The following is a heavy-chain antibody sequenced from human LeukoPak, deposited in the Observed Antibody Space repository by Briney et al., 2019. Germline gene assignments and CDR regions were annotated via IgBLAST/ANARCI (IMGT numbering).Heavy chain of an antibody. V-gene: IGHV3-23*01. D-gene: IGHD2-15*01. Sequence: PGGSLRLSCAFCGLTFSSYAMSWVRQAPGKGLEWVSAISGSGGSTYYADSVKGRFTISRDNSKNTLYLQMNSLRAEDTAVYYCAKGSGPIDYWGQGTLVTVSS. CDR2: ISGSGGST. CDR3: AKGSGPIDY. J-gene: IGHJ4*02. CDR1: GLTFSSYA.